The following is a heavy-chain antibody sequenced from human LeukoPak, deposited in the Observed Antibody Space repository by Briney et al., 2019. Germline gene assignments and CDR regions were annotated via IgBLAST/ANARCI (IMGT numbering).Heavy chain of an antibody. Sequence: ASVKDSCKASGGTFSSYASSWVRQAPGQGLEWMGGIIPIFATASYAQKFQGKVTITADESTSTAYMELSSLRSEDTAIYYCARGWDYDSGGRPTAYVYWGQGTLVSVSS. CDR2: IIPIFATA. CDR3: ARGWDYDSGGRPTAYVY. V-gene: IGHV1-69*13. J-gene: IGHJ4*02. D-gene: IGHD3-22*01. CDR1: GGTFSSYA.